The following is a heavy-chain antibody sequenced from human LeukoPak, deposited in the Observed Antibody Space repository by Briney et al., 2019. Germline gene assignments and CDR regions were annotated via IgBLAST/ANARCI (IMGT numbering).Heavy chain of an antibody. D-gene: IGHD1-1*01. CDR2: INHSGST. Sequence: SETLSLTCAVYGGSFSGYYWSWIRQPPGKGLEWIGEINHSGSTNYNPSLKSRVTISADTSKNQFSLKLSSVTAADTAVYYCAREKLEPAYFDYWGQGTLVTVSS. CDR1: GGSFSGYY. CDR3: AREKLEPAYFDY. J-gene: IGHJ4*02. V-gene: IGHV4-34*01.